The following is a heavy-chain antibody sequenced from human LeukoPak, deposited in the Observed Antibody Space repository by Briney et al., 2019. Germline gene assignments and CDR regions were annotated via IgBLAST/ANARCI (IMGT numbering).Heavy chain of an antibody. CDR3: ARDSCSSTSCLSIDDY. CDR2: INPNSGGT. J-gene: IGHJ4*02. CDR1: GYTFITYY. D-gene: IGHD2-2*01. Sequence: ASVKLSCKVSGYTFITYYMHWVRQAPGQGLEWMGWINPNSGGTNYAQKFKGRVTMTRDTSISTVYMELSRLRSDDTAVYYCARDSCSSTSCLSIDDYWGQGTLVTVSS. V-gene: IGHV1-2*02.